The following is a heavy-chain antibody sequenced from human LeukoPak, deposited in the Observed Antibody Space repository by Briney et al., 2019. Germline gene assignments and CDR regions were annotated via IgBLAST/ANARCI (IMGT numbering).Heavy chain of an antibody. CDR1: EFPLSSNY. J-gene: IGHJ5*02. CDR2: IYSGGST. Sequence: PGGSLSLSCAASEFPLSSNYMTWVRQAPGKGLEWVSVIYSGGSTYYADSVKGRFTISRDNSKNTLYLQMNSLRAEDTAVYYCARDRGSYYGSSWFDPWGQGTLVTVSS. V-gene: IGHV3-53*01. CDR3: ARDRGSYYGSSWFDP. D-gene: IGHD1-26*01.